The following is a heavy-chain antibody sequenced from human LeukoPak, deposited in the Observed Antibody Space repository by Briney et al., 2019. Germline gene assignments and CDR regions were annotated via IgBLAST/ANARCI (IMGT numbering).Heavy chain of an antibody. CDR3: AKDTYSSSPAGYYYGMDV. Sequence: GGSLRLSCAASGFTFSSYAMSWVRQAPGKGVEWVSAISGGGGSTYYADSVKGRFTISRDNSKNTLYLQMNSLRAEDTAVYYCAKDTYSSSPAGYYYGMDVWGQGTTVTVSS. CDR1: GFTFSSYA. CDR2: ISGGGGST. J-gene: IGHJ6*02. D-gene: IGHD6-13*01. V-gene: IGHV3-23*01.